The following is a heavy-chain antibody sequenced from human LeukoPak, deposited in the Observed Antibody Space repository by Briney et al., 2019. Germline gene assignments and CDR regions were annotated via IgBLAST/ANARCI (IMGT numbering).Heavy chain of an antibody. CDR3: ARLYANYYMDV. D-gene: IGHD3-16*01. J-gene: IGHJ4*02. CDR1: GYSISSGYY. CDR2: IYHSGST. Sequence: PSETLSLTCAVSGYSISSGYYWGWIRQPPGKGLEWIGSIYHSGSTYYNPSLKSRVTISVDTSKNQFSLKLSSVTAADTAVYYCARLYANYYMDVWGQGTLVTVSS. V-gene: IGHV4-38-2*01.